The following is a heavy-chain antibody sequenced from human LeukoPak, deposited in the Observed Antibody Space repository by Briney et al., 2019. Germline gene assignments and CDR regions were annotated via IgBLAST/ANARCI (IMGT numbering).Heavy chain of an antibody. CDR1: GYTFTGYY. CDR2: ISPNSGGT. J-gene: IGHJ4*02. Sequence: ASVKVPCKASGYTFTGYYIHWVRQAPGQGLEWMGWISPNSGGTSYARRFQGRVTMTRDTSISTAYMELSSLRSDDTAVYYCARPGYTSGWIRGDFGHWGLGTLVTVSS. CDR3: ARPGYTSGWIRGDFGH. D-gene: IGHD6-25*01. V-gene: IGHV1-2*02.